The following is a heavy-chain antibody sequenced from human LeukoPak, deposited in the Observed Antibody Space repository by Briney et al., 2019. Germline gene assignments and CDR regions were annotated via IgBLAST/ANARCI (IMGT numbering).Heavy chain of an antibody. CDR3: ARALGVVAGFEGGY. CDR1: GYTFTGYY. J-gene: IGHJ4*02. CDR2: INPNSGGT. Sequence: GASVKVSCKASGYTFTGYYMHWVRQAPGQGLEWMGWINPNSGGTNYAQKFQGRVTMTRDTSISTAYMELSRLRSDDTAVYYCARALGVVAGFEGGYWGQGTLVTVSS. V-gene: IGHV1-2*02. D-gene: IGHD6-19*01.